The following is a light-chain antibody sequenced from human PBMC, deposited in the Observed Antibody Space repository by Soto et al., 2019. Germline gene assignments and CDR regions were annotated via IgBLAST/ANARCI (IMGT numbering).Light chain of an antibody. V-gene: IGKV1-39*01. Sequence: DIPMTQSPSSLSASVGDRVTINCRASQSIAYYVNWFQQKPGKAPKLLIYAASSLQSGVPSRFSGSGSGTDFTLTISSLQPEDFATYYCQQSSTSPMYTFGQGT. CDR2: AAS. CDR1: QSIAYY. J-gene: IGKJ2*01. CDR3: QQSSTSPMYT.